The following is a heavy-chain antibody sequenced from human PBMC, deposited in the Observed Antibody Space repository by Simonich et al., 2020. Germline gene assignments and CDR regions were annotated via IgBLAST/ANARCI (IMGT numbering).Heavy chain of an antibody. CDR3: ARHAGFAFDI. D-gene: IGHD6-13*01. V-gene: IGHV4-39*01. CDR2: FYYRGST. Sequence: QLQLQESGPGLVKPSETLSLTCTVSGGSISSSSYYWGWIRQPPGKGLEWIGSFYYRGSTHYNPSLKGRVTISGDTSKNQFSLKLSSVTAADTAVYYCARHAGFAFDIWGQGTMVTVSS. J-gene: IGHJ3*02. CDR1: GGSISSSSYY.